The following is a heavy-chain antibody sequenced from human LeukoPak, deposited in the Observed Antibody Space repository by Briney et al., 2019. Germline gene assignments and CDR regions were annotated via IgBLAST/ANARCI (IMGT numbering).Heavy chain of an antibody. CDR3: ARHTSDWYKEGAN. V-gene: IGHV3-7*01. J-gene: IGHJ4*02. CDR2: IKQDGSEK. Sequence: GGSLRLSCAASGFDFSYYWMNWVRQAPGKGLEWVANIKQDGSEKSYVDSVKGRFTISRDNAKNTLYLQMTTLRAEDTAVYFCARHTSDWYKEGANWGQGTPVTVSS. D-gene: IGHD6-19*01. CDR1: GFDFSYYW.